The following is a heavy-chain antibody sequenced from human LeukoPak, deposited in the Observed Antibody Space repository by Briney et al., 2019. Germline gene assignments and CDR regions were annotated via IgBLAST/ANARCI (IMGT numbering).Heavy chain of an antibody. CDR1: GYSISSGYY. CDR2: IYTSGST. CDR3: ARGGFGVNWFDP. V-gene: IGHV4-61*02. Sequence: PSETLSLTCTVSGYSISSGYYWGWIRQPAGKGLEWIGRIYTSGSTNYNPSLKSRVTISVDTSKNQFSLKLSSVTAADTAVYYCARGGFGVNWFDPWGQGTLVTVSS. J-gene: IGHJ5*02. D-gene: IGHD3-10*01.